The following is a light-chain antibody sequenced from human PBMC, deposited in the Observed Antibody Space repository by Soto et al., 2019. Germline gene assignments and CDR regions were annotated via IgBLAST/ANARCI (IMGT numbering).Light chain of an antibody. Sequence: EIVLTQSPGTLSLSPGEGATLSCRASQSVSSSYLAWYQQKPGQAPRLLIYAASSRATGVPDRFSGSGSGTDFALTISRLEAEDFAVYYCQQYGSSPWTFGQGTKVEIK. CDR1: QSVSSSY. CDR2: AAS. CDR3: QQYGSSPWT. V-gene: IGKV3-20*01. J-gene: IGKJ1*01.